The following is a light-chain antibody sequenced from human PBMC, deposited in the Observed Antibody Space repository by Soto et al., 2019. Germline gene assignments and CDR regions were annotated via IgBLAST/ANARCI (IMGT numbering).Light chain of an antibody. CDR1: QSVSSSY. Sequence: EFVLTQSPGTLSLSPGERATLSCRASQSVSSSYLAWYQQKPGQAPRLLIYGASSRATGIPDRVSGSGSGTDFTLTISRLEPEDFAVYYCQQYGSPSWTFGQGTKVDI. CDR2: GAS. V-gene: IGKV3-20*01. J-gene: IGKJ1*01. CDR3: QQYGSPSWT.